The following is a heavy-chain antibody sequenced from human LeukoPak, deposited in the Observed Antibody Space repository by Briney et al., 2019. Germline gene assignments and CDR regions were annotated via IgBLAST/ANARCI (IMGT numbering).Heavy chain of an antibody. V-gene: IGHV3-23*03. CDR1: GFTFSSYA. J-gene: IGHJ4*02. CDR2: IYSGSGT. D-gene: IGHD5-12*01. Sequence: GGSLRLSCAASGFTFSSYAMSWVRQAPGKGLEWVSVIYSGSGTSYTDSVKGRFTISRDNSKNTLYLQMNSLRAEDTAVYYCARDLGYSGYLDYWGQGTLVTVSS. CDR3: ARDLGYSGYLDY.